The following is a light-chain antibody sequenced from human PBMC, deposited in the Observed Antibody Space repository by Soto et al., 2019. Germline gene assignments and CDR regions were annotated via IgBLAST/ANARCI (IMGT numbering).Light chain of an antibody. J-gene: IGKJ4*01. CDR3: QHYDNSRLT. V-gene: IGKV1-5*03. CDR1: QSISTW. Sequence: DIQMTQSPSTLSASVGDRVTITCRASQSISTWLAWYQQKPGKAPKLLIYKASSLESGVPSRFSGSGSGTEFTLTISSLQPDDSVTYYCQHYDNSRLTFGGGTKVGIK. CDR2: KAS.